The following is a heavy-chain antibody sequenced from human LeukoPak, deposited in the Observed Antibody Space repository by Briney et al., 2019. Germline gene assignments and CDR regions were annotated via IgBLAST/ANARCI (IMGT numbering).Heavy chain of an antibody. CDR3: AKIPPGYCSAGSCYLDY. D-gene: IGHD2-15*01. CDR1: GFTFSSYA. V-gene: IGHV3-23*01. J-gene: IGHJ4*02. Sequence: GGSLRLSCAASGFTFSSYAMSWVRQAPGKGLEWVSAISGSGGSTYYADSVKGRFTISRDNSKNTLYLQMNTLRAEDTAVYYCAKIPPGYCSAGSCYLDYWGQGTLVTVSS. CDR2: ISGSGGST.